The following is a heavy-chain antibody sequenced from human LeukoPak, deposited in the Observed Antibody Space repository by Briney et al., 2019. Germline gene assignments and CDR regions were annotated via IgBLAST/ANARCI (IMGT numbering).Heavy chain of an antibody. Sequence: ASVKVSCKASGYTFTSYYMHWVRQAPGQGLEWMGIINPSGGSTSYAQKFQGRVTMTRDTSTSAVYMELSSLRSEDTAVYYCARMAYYYDSDGYSQLDYWGQGTLVTVSS. CDR1: GYTFTSYY. CDR2: INPSGGST. V-gene: IGHV1-46*01. J-gene: IGHJ4*02. CDR3: ARMAYYYDSDGYSQLDY. D-gene: IGHD3-22*01.